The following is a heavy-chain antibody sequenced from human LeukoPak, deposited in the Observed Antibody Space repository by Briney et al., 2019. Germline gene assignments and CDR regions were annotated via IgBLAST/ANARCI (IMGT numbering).Heavy chain of an antibody. J-gene: IGHJ4*02. CDR1: GGSISSGDYY. V-gene: IGHV4-30-4*01. D-gene: IGHD3-10*01. CDR3: ARNPYYGSGSYYFDY. CDR2: IYYSGST. Sequence: SETLSLTCTVSGGSISSGDYYWSWIRQPPGKGLEWIGYIYYSGSTYYNPSLKSRVTISVDTSKNQFSLKLSSVTAADTAVYYCARNPYYGSGSYYFDYWGQGTLVTVFS.